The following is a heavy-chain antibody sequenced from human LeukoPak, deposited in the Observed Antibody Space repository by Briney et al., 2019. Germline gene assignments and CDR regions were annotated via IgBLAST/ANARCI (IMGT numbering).Heavy chain of an antibody. J-gene: IGHJ5*02. CDR3: ARDYYDSRGYSNWFDP. D-gene: IGHD3-22*01. Sequence: SETLSLTCTASGGSIRSYYWSWIRQPPGKGLGWIGYIYYSGSTNYNPSLKGRVTISVDTSKNPFSLKLSSVTAADTAIYYCARDYYDSRGYSNWFDPGGQGTLVTVSS. V-gene: IGHV4-59*12. CDR2: IYYSGST. CDR1: GGSIRSYY.